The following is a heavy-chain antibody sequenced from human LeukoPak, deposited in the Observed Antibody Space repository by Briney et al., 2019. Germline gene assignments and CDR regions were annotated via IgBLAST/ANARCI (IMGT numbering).Heavy chain of an antibody. D-gene: IGHD6-6*01. CDR2: INHSGST. CDR3: ARDKGTSYLSSFDY. V-gene: IGHV4-34*01. CDR1: DGSFSGYY. J-gene: IGHJ4*02. Sequence: SETLSLTCAVYDGSFSGYYWSWIRQPPGKGLEWIGEINHSGSTNYNPSLKSRVTISLDTSKSQFSLKVRYVTAADTAVYYCARDKGTSYLSSFDYWGQGTLVTVSS.